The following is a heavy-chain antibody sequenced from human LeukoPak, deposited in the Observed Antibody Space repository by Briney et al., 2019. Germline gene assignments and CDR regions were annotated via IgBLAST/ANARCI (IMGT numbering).Heavy chain of an antibody. J-gene: IGHJ6*03. CDR1: GGSISSYY. D-gene: IGHD5-12*01. CDR2: IYYSGST. V-gene: IGHV4-59*01. CDR3: AGIAYSGYDPRDYYYYYYYMDV. Sequence: SETLSLTCTVSGGSISSYYWSWIRQPPGKGLEWIGYIYYSGSTNYNPSLKSRVTISVDTSKNQFSLKLSSVTAADTAVYYCAGIAYSGYDPRDYYYYYYYMDVWGKGTTVTVSS.